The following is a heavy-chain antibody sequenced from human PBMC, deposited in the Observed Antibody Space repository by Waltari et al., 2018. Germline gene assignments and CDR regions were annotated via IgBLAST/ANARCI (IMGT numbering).Heavy chain of an antibody. CDR1: VGALRSSA. Sequence: QVQLVQSGAEVTKPGSSVRVSGKASVGALRSSAIRWVRQAPGQGLEWMGGMIPMFGAPNYAQKFQGRITITTDESTRTDYMELSSLRSDDTAVYFCATSSSGWYQDASDVWGHGTLVTV. J-gene: IGHJ3*01. CDR3: ATSSSGWYQDASDV. D-gene: IGHD6-19*01. CDR2: MIPMFGAP. V-gene: IGHV1-69*05.